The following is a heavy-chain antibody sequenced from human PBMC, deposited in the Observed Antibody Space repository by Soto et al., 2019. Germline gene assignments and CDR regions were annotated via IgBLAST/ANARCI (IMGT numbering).Heavy chain of an antibody. D-gene: IGHD3-10*01. J-gene: IGHJ6*02. CDR2: INYDGYS. CDR1: GGSITNYY. CDR3: ARHGFGPLHGLVAV. Sequence: QVQLQESGPGLVKPSETLSLTCTVSGGSITNYYCSWFRQPPGKGLEWIGYINYDGYSAYNLSLKRRVTLSMDASKTQFSLMLESATATDTAVYYCARHGFGPLHGLVAVWGPGTTVIVSS. V-gene: IGHV4-59*08.